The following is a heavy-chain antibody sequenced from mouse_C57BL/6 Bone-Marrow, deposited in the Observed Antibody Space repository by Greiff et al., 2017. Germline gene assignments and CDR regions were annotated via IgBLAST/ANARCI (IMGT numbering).Heavy chain of an antibody. D-gene: IGHD1-1*01. Sequence: DVMLVESGGGLVQPGGSLKLSCAASGFTFSDYGMAWVRQAPRKGPEWVAFISNLAYSIYYADTVTGRFTISRENAKNTRYLEMSSLRSEDTAMYYCARLGYYCSSYGYFDVWGTGTTVTVSS. CDR2: ISNLAYSI. J-gene: IGHJ1*03. V-gene: IGHV5-15*01. CDR1: GFTFSDYG. CDR3: ARLGYYCSSYGYFDV.